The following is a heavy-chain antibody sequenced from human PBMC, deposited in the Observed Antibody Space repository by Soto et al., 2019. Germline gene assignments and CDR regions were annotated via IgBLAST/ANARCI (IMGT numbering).Heavy chain of an antibody. V-gene: IGHV4-30-4*01. CDR2: IYYSGST. Sequence: LSLTCIVSNGSINSGYYYWTWIRQPPGKGLEWIGNIYYSGSTYYNPSLKSRVTISVDTSKNHFSLRLTSVTAADTAVYFCARNHYYYASFQHWGQGTLVTVSS. J-gene: IGHJ1*01. D-gene: IGHD3-10*01. CDR1: NGSINSGYYY. CDR3: ARNHYYYASFQH.